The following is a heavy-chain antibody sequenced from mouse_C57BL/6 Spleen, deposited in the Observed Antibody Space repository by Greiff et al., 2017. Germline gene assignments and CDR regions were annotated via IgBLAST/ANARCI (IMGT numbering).Heavy chain of an antibody. V-gene: IGHV1-54*01. CDR2: INPGSGCT. D-gene: IGHD1-1*01. Sequence: QVQLQQSGAELVMPGTSVKVSCKASGYAFPSYLIEWVKQRPGQGLEWIGVINPGSGCTNYNEEFKGKATLTADKSSSTAYMQLSSLTSADAAVFFGADLTTVVAGAMDYWGQGTSVTVSS. CDR3: ADLTTVVAGAMDY. J-gene: IGHJ4*01. CDR1: GYAFPSYL.